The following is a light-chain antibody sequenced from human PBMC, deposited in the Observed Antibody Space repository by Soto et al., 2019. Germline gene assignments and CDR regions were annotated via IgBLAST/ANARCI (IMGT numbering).Light chain of an antibody. Sequence: DIHMTQSPSSVSASVGDRVTITCRASQGIGSWLAWYQQKPGKAPKLLIYAASSLQSGVPSRFSGSGSGTDFTLTINNLQPEDFATYYCQQANSFPRTFGPGTKVDIK. CDR1: QGIGSW. V-gene: IGKV1-12*01. CDR3: QQANSFPRT. J-gene: IGKJ3*01. CDR2: AAS.